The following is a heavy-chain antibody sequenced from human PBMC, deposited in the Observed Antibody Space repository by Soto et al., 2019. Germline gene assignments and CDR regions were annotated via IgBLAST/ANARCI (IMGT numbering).Heavy chain of an antibody. Sequence: PGGSLRLSCAASGFNFHSYAMSWVRQAPGKGLEWVSVISNSGGDTYYADSVKGRFTISRDNSKKTLYLQMNSLRAEDTAMYYCAKVEVVIATTYSRYDHWGQGTLVTVS. CDR3: AKVEVVIATTYSRYDH. V-gene: IGHV3-23*01. CDR2: ISNSGGDT. D-gene: IGHD2-15*01. J-gene: IGHJ4*02. CDR1: GFNFHSYA.